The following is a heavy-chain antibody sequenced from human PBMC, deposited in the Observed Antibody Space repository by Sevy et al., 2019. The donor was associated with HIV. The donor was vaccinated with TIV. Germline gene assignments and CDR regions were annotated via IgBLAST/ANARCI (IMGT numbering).Heavy chain of an antibody. D-gene: IGHD3-10*01. CDR3: ARVDVRGVIITSDTNYYYGMDV. Sequence: GGSLRLSCAASGFTFSSYWMHWVRQAPGKGLVWVSRINSDGSSTSYEDSVKGRFTISRDNAKNTLYLQMNSLRAEDTAVYYCARVDVRGVIITSDTNYYYGMDVWGQGTSVTVSS. V-gene: IGHV3-74*01. J-gene: IGHJ6*02. CDR1: GFTFSSYW. CDR2: INSDGSST.